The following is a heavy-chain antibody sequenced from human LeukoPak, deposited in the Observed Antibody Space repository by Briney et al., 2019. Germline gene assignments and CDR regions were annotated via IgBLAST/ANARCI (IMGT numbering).Heavy chain of an antibody. Sequence: PSETLSLTCTVSGGSISSSSYYWGWIRQPPGKGLEWIGSIYYSGSTYYNPSLKSRVTISVDTSKNQFSLKLSSVTAADTAVYYCARNDRSPLYYYYMDVWGKGTTVTVSS. V-gene: IGHV4-39*07. CDR3: ARNDRSPLYYYYMDV. CDR2: IYYSGST. D-gene: IGHD1-1*01. J-gene: IGHJ6*03. CDR1: GGSISSSSYY.